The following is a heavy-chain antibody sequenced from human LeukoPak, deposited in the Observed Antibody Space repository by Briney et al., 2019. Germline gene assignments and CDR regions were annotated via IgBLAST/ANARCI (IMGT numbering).Heavy chain of an antibody. J-gene: IGHJ3*02. CDR1: GFTLDDYG. CDR3: ARGLDSSGYYDAFDI. D-gene: IGHD3-22*01. Sequence: PGGSLRLSCGASGFTLDDYGMSWVRQAPGKGLEWVPGINLNGGSPGYADSVKGRFTISRDNTKNDLYMQMNSLRAEDTALYYCARGLDSSGYYDAFDIWGQGTMVTVSS. CDR2: INLNGGSP. V-gene: IGHV3-20*04.